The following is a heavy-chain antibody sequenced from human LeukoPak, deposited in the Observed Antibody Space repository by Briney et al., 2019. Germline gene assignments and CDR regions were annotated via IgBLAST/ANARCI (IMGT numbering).Heavy chain of an antibody. D-gene: IGHD5-12*01. Sequence: SETLSLTCAVYGGSFSGYYWSWIRQPPGKGLEWIGSIYYTGNTYYNESLKSRVTMSADTSQKQFSLKLSSVTAADTAVYYCAKSGYDLEFDSWGQGTLITVSS. V-gene: IGHV4-34*01. CDR1: GGSFSGYY. CDR3: AKSGYDLEFDS. J-gene: IGHJ4*02. CDR2: IYYTGNT.